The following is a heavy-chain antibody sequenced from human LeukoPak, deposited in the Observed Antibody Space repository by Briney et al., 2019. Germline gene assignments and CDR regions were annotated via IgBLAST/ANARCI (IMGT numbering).Heavy chain of an antibody. CDR1: GFTFSSYS. CDR3: ARGYDFWSGYSRSVDY. CDR2: ISSSSSYI. V-gene: IGHV3-21*01. Sequence: PGGSLRLSCAASGFTFSSYSMNWVRQAPGKGLEWVSSISSSSSYIYYADSVKGRFTISRDNAKSSLYLQMNSLRAEDTAVYYCARGYDFWSGYSRSVDYWGQGTLVTVSS. D-gene: IGHD3-3*01. J-gene: IGHJ4*02.